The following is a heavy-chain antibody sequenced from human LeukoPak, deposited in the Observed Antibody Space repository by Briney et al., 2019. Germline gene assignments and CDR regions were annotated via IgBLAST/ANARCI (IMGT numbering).Heavy chain of an antibody. D-gene: IGHD2/OR15-2a*01. J-gene: IGHJ4*02. V-gene: IGHV1-2*02. CDR3: VRENWVYGY. Sequence: ASMKVSCKTSGYTFRDYYMHWVRQAPGQGLEWMGCIYPKNGDTDYAQKFQGRVTLTRNTSINTVYMELTRLTSDDSSIYYCVRENWVYGYWGQGTLVTVSS. CDR1: GYTFRDYY. CDR2: IYPKNGDT.